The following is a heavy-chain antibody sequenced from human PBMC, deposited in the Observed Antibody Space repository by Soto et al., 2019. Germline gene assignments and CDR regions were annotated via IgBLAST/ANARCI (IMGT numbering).Heavy chain of an antibody. CDR2: IFYTGST. V-gene: IGHV4-59*08. CDR3: ARLGIFGVVSWFDP. Sequence: NPSETLSLTCTVSGGSISTYYWSWIRQPPGKGLESIGYIFYTGSTNYSPSLKSRVTISVDTSKNQFSLKLSSVTAADTAVYYCARLGIFGVVSWFDPWGQGTLVTVSS. J-gene: IGHJ5*02. CDR1: GGSISTYY. D-gene: IGHD3-3*01.